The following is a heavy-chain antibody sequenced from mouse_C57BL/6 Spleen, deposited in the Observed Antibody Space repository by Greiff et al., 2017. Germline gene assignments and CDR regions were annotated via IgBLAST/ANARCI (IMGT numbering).Heavy chain of an antibody. CDR3: AREGIYYGNYAGAMDY. Sequence: QVQLKQPGAELVKPGASVKMSCKASGYTFTSYWITWVKQRPGQGLEWIGDIYPGSGSTNYNEKFKSKATLTVDTSSSTAYMQLSSLTSEDSAVYYCAREGIYYGNYAGAMDYWGQGTSVTVSS. V-gene: IGHV1-55*01. J-gene: IGHJ4*01. D-gene: IGHD2-1*01. CDR2: IYPGSGST. CDR1: GYTFTSYW.